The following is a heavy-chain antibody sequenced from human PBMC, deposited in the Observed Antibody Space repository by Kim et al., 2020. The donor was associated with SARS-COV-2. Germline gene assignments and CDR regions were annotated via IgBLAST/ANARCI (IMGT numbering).Heavy chain of an antibody. D-gene: IGHD1-26*01. Sequence: GGSLRLSCAASGFTFSSYAMHWVRQAPGKGLEWVAVISYDGSNKYYADSVKGRLTISRDNSKNTLYLQMNSLRAEDTAVYYCARNQSGSYMGGYFQHGGQAVLVTVSS. J-gene: IGHJ1*01. V-gene: IGHV3-30-3*01. CDR2: ISYDGSNK. CDR3: ARNQSGSYMGGYFQH. CDR1: GFTFSSYA.